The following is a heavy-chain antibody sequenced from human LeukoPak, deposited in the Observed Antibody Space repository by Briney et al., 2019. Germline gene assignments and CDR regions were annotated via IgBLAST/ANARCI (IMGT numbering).Heavy chain of an antibody. D-gene: IGHD5-24*01. CDR1: GGTFSSYT. CDR3: AREFIKLGIDGYNYSDY. Sequence: SVKVSCKASGGTFSSYTISWVRQAPGQGLEWMGRIIPILGIANYAQKFQGRVTITADKSTSTAYMELSSLRSEDTAVYYCAREFIKLGIDGYNYSDYWGQGTLVTVSS. CDR2: IIPILGIA. J-gene: IGHJ4*02. V-gene: IGHV1-69*04.